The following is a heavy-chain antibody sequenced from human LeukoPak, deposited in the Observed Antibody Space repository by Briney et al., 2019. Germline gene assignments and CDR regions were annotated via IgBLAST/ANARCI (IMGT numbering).Heavy chain of an antibody. Sequence: SVRLSCAASGFSFSNYGMHWVRQAPGKGLEWVAIISFDGSNEFHADSVKGRFTISRDNSKKALCLQMNSLGAEDTAVYYCAKEWPWENFYYGMNVWGQGTTVTVS. V-gene: IGHV3-30*18. CDR2: ISFDGSNE. CDR1: GFSFSNYG. D-gene: IGHD1-26*01. CDR3: AKEWPWENFYYGMNV. J-gene: IGHJ6*02.